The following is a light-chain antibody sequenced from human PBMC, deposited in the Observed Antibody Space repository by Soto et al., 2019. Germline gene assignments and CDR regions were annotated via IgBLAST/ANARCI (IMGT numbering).Light chain of an antibody. Sequence: EIVLTQSPGTLSLSPGERSTHSCRTIQSVSSSSVAWYQQKPGQAPRLLIYGASSRATGIPDRFSGSGSGTDFTLTISRLEPEDFAVYSCQQYGRLPITFGQGTRLEIK. J-gene: IGKJ5*01. CDR2: GAS. V-gene: IGKV3-20*01. CDR1: QSVSSSS. CDR3: QQYGRLPIT.